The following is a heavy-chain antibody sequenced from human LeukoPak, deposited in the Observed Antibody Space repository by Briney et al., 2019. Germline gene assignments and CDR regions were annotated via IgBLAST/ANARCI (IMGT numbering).Heavy chain of an antibody. V-gene: IGHV1-2*02. CDR2: INPNSGGT. Sequence: ASVKVSCKASGYTFTGYYMHWVRQAPGQGLEWMGWINPNSGGTNYAQKFQGRVTMTRDTSISTAFMDLSRLRSDDTAVYYCARVKAMIVVVRLFDYWGQGTQVTVSS. D-gene: IGHD3-22*01. J-gene: IGHJ4*02. CDR3: ARVKAMIVVVRLFDY. CDR1: GYTFTGYY.